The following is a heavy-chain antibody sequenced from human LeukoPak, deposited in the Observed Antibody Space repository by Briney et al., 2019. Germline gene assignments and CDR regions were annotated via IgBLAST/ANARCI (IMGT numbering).Heavy chain of an antibody. CDR3: AKGDCGGGCYLVDF. J-gene: IGHJ4*02. Sequence: GGSLRLSCAASGFTFDDYAMHWVRQVPGKGLEWVSSVNENGGNTDYAGSAKGRFTISRDNTRNSLYLQMNSLRPEDTALYYCAKGDCGGGCYLVDFWGQGTLVAVSS. CDR2: VNENGGNT. D-gene: IGHD2-15*01. V-gene: IGHV3-9*01. CDR1: GFTFDDYA.